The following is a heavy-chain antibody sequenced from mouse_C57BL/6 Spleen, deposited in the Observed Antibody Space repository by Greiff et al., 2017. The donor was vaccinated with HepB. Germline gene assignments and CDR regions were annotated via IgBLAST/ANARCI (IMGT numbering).Heavy chain of an antibody. V-gene: IGHV5-17*01. CDR2: ISSGSSTI. CDR3: ARPPFYYGSSSWFAY. CDR1: GFTFSDYG. D-gene: IGHD1-1*01. Sequence: EVKLVESGGGLVKPGGSLKLSCAASGFTFSDYGMHWVRQAPEKGLEWVAYISSGSSTIYYADTVKGRFTISRDNAKNTLFLQMTSLRSEDTAMYYCARPPFYYGSSSWFAYWGQGTLVTVSA. J-gene: IGHJ3*01.